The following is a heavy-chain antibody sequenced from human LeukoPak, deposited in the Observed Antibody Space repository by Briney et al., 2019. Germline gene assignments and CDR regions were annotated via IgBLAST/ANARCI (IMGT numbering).Heavy chain of an antibody. D-gene: IGHD3-22*01. J-gene: IGHJ4*02. CDR2: IYYSGST. CDR3: ARVYYDSISPVDY. CDR1: GGSISSSSYY. V-gene: IGHV4-39*07. Sequence: PSETLSLTCTVSGGSISSSSYYWGWIRQPPGKGLEWIGSIYYSGSTYYNPSLKSRVTISVDTSKNQFSLKLSSVTAADTAVYYCARVYYDSISPVDYWSQGTLVTVSS.